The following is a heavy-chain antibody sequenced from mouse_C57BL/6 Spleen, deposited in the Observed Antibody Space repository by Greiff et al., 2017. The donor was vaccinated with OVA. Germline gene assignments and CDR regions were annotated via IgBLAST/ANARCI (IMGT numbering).Heavy chain of an antibody. CDR1: GYTFTSYW. J-gene: IGHJ3*01. D-gene: IGHD2-4*01. V-gene: IGHV1-5*01. CDR2: IYPGNSDT. CDR3: TRELYYDYDEVLGFAY. Sequence: VQLQQSGTVLARPGASVKMSCKTSGYTFTSYWMHWVKQRPGQGLEWIGAIYPGNSDTSYNQKFKGKAKLTAVTSASTAYMELSSLTNEDSAVYYCTRELYYDYDEVLGFAYWGQGTLVTVSA.